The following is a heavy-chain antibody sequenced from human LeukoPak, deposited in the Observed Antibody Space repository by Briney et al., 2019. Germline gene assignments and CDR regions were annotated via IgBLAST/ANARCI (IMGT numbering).Heavy chain of an antibody. J-gene: IGHJ4*02. CDR1: GGSISSSSYY. V-gene: IGHV4-39*07. CDR2: IYYSGST. Sequence: SETLSLTCTVSGGSISSSSYYWGWIRQPPGKGLEWIGSIYYSGSTYYNPSLKSRVTISVDTSKNQFSLKLSSVTAADTAVYYCAREGAIAVAGIFWYWGQGTLVTVSS. CDR3: AREGAIAVAGIFWY. D-gene: IGHD6-19*01.